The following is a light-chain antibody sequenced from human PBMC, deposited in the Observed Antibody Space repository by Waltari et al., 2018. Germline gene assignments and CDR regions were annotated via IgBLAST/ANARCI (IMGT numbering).Light chain of an antibody. Sequence: EIVLTQSPEFQSVTPEEQVTITCRASQSIGSRLHWYQQKPNQSPKLLIKYASQSISGVPSRFSGSGSGTDFTLTINSLEAEDSAVYYCHQIASLPRTFGPGTKVEIK. V-gene: IGKV6D-21*02. CDR2: YAS. CDR3: HQIASLPRT. CDR1: QSIGSR. J-gene: IGKJ1*01.